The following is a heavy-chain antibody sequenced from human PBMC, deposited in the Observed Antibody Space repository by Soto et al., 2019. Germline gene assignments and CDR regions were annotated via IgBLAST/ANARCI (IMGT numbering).Heavy chain of an antibody. CDR1: GFTFSTYW. J-gene: IGHJ6*02. D-gene: IGHD2-15*01. CDR2: IGEDGSEK. Sequence: EVQLVESGGGLVQPGGSLRLSCTASGFTFSTYWMSWVRQAPGMGLGWVANIGEDGSEKYYVDSVKGRFTISRDNAKNSLYLQMNSLRADDTAVYYCARGSGGHNYYYVMDVWGQGTTVTVSS. CDR3: ARGSGGHNYYYVMDV. V-gene: IGHV3-7*03.